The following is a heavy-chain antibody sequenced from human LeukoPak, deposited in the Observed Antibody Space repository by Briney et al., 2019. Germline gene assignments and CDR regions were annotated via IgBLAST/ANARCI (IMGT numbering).Heavy chain of an antibody. D-gene: IGHD3-22*01. CDR1: GFTVSSNY. J-gene: IGHJ1*01. CDR3: ARYYYDSSGYYYYYFQH. V-gene: IGHV3-66*01. CDR2: IYSGGST. Sequence: GGSLRLSCAASGFTVSSNYMSWVRQAPGKGLEWVSVIYSGGSTYYADSVKGRFIISRDNSKNTLYLQMNSLRAEDTAVYYCARYYYDSSGYYYYYFQHWGQGTLVTVSS.